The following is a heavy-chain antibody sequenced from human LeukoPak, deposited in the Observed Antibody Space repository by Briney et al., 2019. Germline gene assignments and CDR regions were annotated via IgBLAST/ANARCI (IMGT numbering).Heavy chain of an antibody. J-gene: IGHJ4*02. Sequence: GGSLRPSCAASGFTFSNYGMHWVRQAPGKGLEWVAVISYDGSNKYYADSVKGRFAISRDNAKNSLYLQMNSLGAEDTAVYYCARRGTSSSWAHFDYWGQGTLVTASS. CDR1: GFTFSNYG. CDR3: ARRGTSSSWAHFDY. D-gene: IGHD6-13*01. V-gene: IGHV3-30*03. CDR2: ISYDGSNK.